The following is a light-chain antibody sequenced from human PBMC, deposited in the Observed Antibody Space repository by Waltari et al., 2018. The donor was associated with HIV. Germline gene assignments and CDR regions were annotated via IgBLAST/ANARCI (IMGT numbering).Light chain of an antibody. Sequence: QSVLTQPPSVSGAPGQTVTISCTWSSSNIGAKYAVHWSQQLPGRAPKVLVYGNIYRPPGVPDRFSGPKSGTSASLAITGLQADDEGYYYCQSYDTRSSGFLVFGGGTKVTVL. CDR3: QSYDTRSSGFLV. CDR2: GNI. V-gene: IGLV1-40*01. CDR1: SSNIGAKYA. J-gene: IGLJ3*02.